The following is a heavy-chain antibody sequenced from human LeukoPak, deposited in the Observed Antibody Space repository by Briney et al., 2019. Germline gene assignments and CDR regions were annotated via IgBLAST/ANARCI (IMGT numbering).Heavy chain of an antibody. Sequence: ASVKVSCKASGYTFTGYYMHWVRQAPGQGLEWMGWINPNSGGTNYAQKFQGRVTMTRDTSISTAYMELSRLRSDDTAVYYCARDLGFVVVTAMHRKSYCPVYWGQGTLVTVSS. V-gene: IGHV1-2*02. D-gene: IGHD2-21*02. CDR1: GYTFTGYY. CDR2: INPNSGGT. J-gene: IGHJ4*02. CDR3: ARDLGFVVVTAMHRKSYCPVY.